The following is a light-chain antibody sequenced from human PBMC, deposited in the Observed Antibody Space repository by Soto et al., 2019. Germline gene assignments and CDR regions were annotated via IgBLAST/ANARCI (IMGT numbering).Light chain of an antibody. CDR1: SNDVGRYNL. Sequence: QSVLTQPASVSGSPEQSITISCTGTSNDVGRYNLVSWYQQHPGKAPKVMIYEATKRPSGVSNRFSGSKSGNTASLTISGLQAEDEADYYCCAYAGSYTVVFGGGTKLTVL. V-gene: IGLV2-23*01. J-gene: IGLJ2*01. CDR2: EAT. CDR3: CAYAGSYTVV.